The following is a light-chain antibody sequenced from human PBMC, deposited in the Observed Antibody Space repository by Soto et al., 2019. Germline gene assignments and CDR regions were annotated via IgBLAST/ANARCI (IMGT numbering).Light chain of an antibody. CDR3: ISSAGSDNFV. CDR1: SSDVGGYNY. CDR2: EVS. V-gene: IGLV2-14*01. J-gene: IGLJ1*01. Sequence: QSALNQPASVSGSPGQSITISCTGTSSDVGGYNYVSWYQQHPGKAPKLMIYEVSNRPSGVSNRFSGSKSGNTASLTISGLQAEAEADYYCISSAGSDNFVFGTWTKRTVL.